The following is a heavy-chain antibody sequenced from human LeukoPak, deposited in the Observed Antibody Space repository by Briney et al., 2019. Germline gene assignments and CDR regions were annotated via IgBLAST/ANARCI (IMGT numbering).Heavy chain of an antibody. CDR3: ARELNSSTWRPLDL. CDR1: GGSNTNYY. Sequence: PSETLSLTCTVSGGSNTNYYWRWIRQPAGKGLEWIGRIYTSGSTNYNPSLKSRVTMSVDTTNNQFSLKMTSMAAADTAVYYCARELNSSTWRPLDLWGQGTLVTVSS. D-gene: IGHD6-13*01. CDR2: IYTSGST. J-gene: IGHJ5*02. V-gene: IGHV4-4*07.